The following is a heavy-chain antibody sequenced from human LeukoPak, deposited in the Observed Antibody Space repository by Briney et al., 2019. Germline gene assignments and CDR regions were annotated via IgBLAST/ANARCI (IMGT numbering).Heavy chain of an antibody. Sequence: PSETLSLTCAVSGYSISSGYYWGWIRQPPGKGLEWIGSIYHSGSTYCNPSLKSRVTISVDTSKNQFSLKLSSVTAADTAVYYCARTGVLLWFGELLYYFDYWGQGTLVTVS. V-gene: IGHV4-38-2*01. J-gene: IGHJ4*02. D-gene: IGHD3-10*01. CDR2: IYHSGST. CDR1: GYSISSGYY. CDR3: ARTGVLLWFGELLYYFDY.